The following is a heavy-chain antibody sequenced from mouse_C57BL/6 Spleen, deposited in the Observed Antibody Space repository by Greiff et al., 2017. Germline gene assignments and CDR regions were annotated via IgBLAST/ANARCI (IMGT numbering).Heavy chain of an antibody. J-gene: IGHJ4*01. CDR2: ISYSGST. CDR1: GYSITSGYD. CDR3: ARGGYYDAMDY. Sequence: DVQLQESGPGMVKPSQSLSLTCTVTGYSITSGYDWHWIRHFPGNKLEWMGYISYSGSTNYNPSLKSRISITHDTSKNHFFLKLNSVTTEDTATYYCARGGYYDAMDYWGQGTSVTVSS. D-gene: IGHD2-2*01. V-gene: IGHV3-1*01.